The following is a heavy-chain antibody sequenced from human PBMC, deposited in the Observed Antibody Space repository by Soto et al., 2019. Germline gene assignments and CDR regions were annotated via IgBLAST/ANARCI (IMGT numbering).Heavy chain of an antibody. V-gene: IGHV4-61*01. CDR3: AREVVGMVRGVIRGFDY. D-gene: IGHD3-10*01. CDR2: IYYSGST. Sequence: QVQLQESGPGLVKPSETLSLTCTVSGGSVSSGSYYWSWIRQPPGKGLEWIGYIYYSGSTNYNPSLKSRVTISVDTSKNQFSLKLSSVTAADTAVYYCAREVVGMVRGVIRGFDYWGQGTLVTVSS. J-gene: IGHJ4*02. CDR1: GGSVSSGSYY.